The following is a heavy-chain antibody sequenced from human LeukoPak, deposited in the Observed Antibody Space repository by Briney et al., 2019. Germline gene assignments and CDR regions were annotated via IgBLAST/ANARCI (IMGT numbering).Heavy chain of an antibody. J-gene: IGHJ4*02. CDR3: ARGRFSYYYDSSGYYGLDY. D-gene: IGHD3-22*01. Sequence: PSKTLSLTCAVSGGSISSGGYSWSWIRQPPGKGLEWIGYIYHSGSTYYNPSLKSRVTISVDRSKNQFSLKLSSVTAADTAVYYCARGRFSYYYDSSGYYGLDYWGQGTLVTVSS. CDR2: IYHSGST. CDR1: GGSISSGGYS. V-gene: IGHV4-30-2*01.